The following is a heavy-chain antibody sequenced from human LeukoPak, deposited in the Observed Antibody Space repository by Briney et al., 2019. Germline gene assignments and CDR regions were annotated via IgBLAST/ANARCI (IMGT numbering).Heavy chain of an antibody. D-gene: IGHD3-3*01. Sequence: SETLSLTCTVSGGSISSYYWSWIRQPPGKGLEWMGNIYYSGSTNYNPSLKSRVIIAVDTSKNQFSLKLSSVTAADTAVYYCARGGDFWSGYKNWFDPWGQGTLVTVSS. J-gene: IGHJ5*02. CDR1: GGSISSYY. CDR3: ARGGDFWSGYKNWFDP. V-gene: IGHV4-59*01. CDR2: IYYSGST.